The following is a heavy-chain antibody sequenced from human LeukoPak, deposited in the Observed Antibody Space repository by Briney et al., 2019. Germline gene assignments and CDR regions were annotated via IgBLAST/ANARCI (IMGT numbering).Heavy chain of an antibody. CDR2: VSWDGATT. CDR1: GFTFGDYT. D-gene: IGHD6-19*01. Sequence: GGSLRLSCAASGFTFGDYTMHWVRQAPGKGLQWVSLVSWDGATTFYADSVKGRFTISRDNRKNSLYLQMDSLRTEDTALYYCGKASLSAQWLNPLDYWGQGTLVTVSS. J-gene: IGHJ4*02. V-gene: IGHV3-43*01. CDR3: GKASLSAQWLNPLDY.